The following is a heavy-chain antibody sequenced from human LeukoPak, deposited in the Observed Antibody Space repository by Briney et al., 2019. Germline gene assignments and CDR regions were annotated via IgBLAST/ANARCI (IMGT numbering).Heavy chain of an antibody. CDR1: GFTFSSYG. V-gene: IGHV3-30*02. CDR2: IRYDGSNK. Sequence: PGGSLRLSCAASGFTFSSYGMHWVRQAPGKGLEWVAFIRYDGSNKYYADSVKGRFTISRDNSKNTLYLQMNSLRAEDTAVYYCAKGTGDYGDLLDYWGQGTQVTVSS. D-gene: IGHD4-17*01. CDR3: AKGTGDYGDLLDY. J-gene: IGHJ4*02.